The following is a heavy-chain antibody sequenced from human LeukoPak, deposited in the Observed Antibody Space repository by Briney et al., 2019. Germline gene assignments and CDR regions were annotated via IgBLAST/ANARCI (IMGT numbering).Heavy chain of an antibody. D-gene: IGHD3-16*01. Sequence: GGSLRLSCAASGFTVSSNYMSWVRQAPGKGLEWVSIIYSGGSTYQAGSVKGRFIISRENSKNTVYLQMNSLRAEDTAVYYCARGSDYPGAFDFWGQGTMVTVSS. V-gene: IGHV3-66*01. J-gene: IGHJ3*01. CDR3: ARGSDYPGAFDF. CDR1: GFTVSSNY. CDR2: IYSGGST.